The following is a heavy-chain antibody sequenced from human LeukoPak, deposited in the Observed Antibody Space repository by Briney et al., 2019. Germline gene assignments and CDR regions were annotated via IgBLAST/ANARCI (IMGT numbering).Heavy chain of an antibody. CDR1: GGSFSGYY. J-gene: IGHJ3*02. Sequence: SETLSLTCAVYGGSFSGYYWSWIRQPPGKGLEWIGEINHSGSTNYNPSLKSRVTISVDTSKNQFSPKLSSVTAADTAVYYCARGLRLRAFDIWGQGTMVTVSS. D-gene: IGHD3-16*01. CDR2: INHSGST. V-gene: IGHV4-34*01. CDR3: ARGLRLRAFDI.